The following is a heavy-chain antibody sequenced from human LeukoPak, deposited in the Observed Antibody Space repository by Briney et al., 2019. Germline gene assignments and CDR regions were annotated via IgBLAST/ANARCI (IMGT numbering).Heavy chain of an antibody. CDR2: IYPGDSDI. V-gene: IGHV5-51*01. CDR1: GYSFTSYW. J-gene: IGHJ4*02. CDR3: ARLHCGGGSCYSGSAYFFDY. Sequence: GESLKISCKGSGYSFTSYWIAWVRQMPGGGQDWMGNIYPGDSDIRYSPSFQGQVPISADRSTSTAYLQWSTLKASDSAMYYCARLHCGGGSCYSGSAYFFDYWGQGTLVTVSS. D-gene: IGHD2-15*01.